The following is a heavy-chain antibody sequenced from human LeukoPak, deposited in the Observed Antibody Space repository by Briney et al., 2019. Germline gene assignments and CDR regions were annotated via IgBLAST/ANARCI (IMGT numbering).Heavy chain of an antibody. D-gene: IGHD6-19*01. J-gene: IGHJ4*02. CDR2: IIPMFGTA. V-gene: IGHV1-69*13. Sequence: GASVKVSCKASGYTFTGYYMHWVRQAPGQGLEWMGGIIPMFGTADYAQKFQGRVTVTADESTSTAYMQLSSLRSEDTAVYYCARGAYSSCSDYFDHWGQGTLVTVSS. CDR3: ARGAYSSCSDYFDH. CDR1: GYTFTGYY.